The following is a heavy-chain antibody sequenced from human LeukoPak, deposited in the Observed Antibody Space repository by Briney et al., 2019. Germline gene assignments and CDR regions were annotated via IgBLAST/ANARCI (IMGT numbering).Heavy chain of an antibody. CDR1: GGSISSGSYY. CDR3: ATYYYDSSGYYGLRD. CDR2: IYTSGST. V-gene: IGHV4-61*02. Sequence: SETLSLTCTVSGGSISSGSYYWSWIRQPAGKGLEWIGRIYTSGSTNYNPSLKSRVTISVDTSKNQFSLKLSSVTAADTAVYYCATYYYDSSGYYGLRDWGQGTLVTVSP. J-gene: IGHJ4*02. D-gene: IGHD3-22*01.